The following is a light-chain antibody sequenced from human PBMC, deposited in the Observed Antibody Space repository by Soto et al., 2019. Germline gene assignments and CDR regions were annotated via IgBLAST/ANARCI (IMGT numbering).Light chain of an antibody. Sequence: DIQMPQSPSTLSASVGARALITCRASQTISTWVAWYQHKTGKAPTLLIYDASSLESGVPSRFSGGGSGTEFTLTISSLQPDEFATYYCQQYNSYPWTVGQGTKVDIK. CDR2: DAS. J-gene: IGKJ1*01. CDR1: QTISTW. V-gene: IGKV1-5*01. CDR3: QQYNSYPWT.